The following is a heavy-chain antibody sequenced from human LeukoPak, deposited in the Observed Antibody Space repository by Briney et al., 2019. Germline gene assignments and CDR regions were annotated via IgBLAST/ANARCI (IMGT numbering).Heavy chain of an antibody. CDR2: IHHSGSN. CDR1: GYSISSGYY. J-gene: IGHJ6*04. CDR3: AGSRGSGSYYRRYYYYGMDV. D-gene: IGHD3-10*01. Sequence: SETLSLTCAVSGYSISSGYYWGWIRQPPGKGLEWIGSIHHSGSNYYNPSLKSRVTISVDTSKNQFSLKLSSVTTADTAVYYCAGSRGSGSYYRRYYYYGMDVWGKGTTVTVSS. V-gene: IGHV4-38-2*01.